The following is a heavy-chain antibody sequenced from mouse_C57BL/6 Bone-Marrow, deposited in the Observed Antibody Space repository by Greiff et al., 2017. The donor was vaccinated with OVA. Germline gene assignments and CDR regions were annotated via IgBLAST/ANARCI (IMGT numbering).Heavy chain of an antibody. CDR1: GYSITSGYY. Sequence: DVKLQESGPGLVKPSQSLSLTCSVTGYSITSGYYWNWIRQFPGNKLEWMGYISYDGSNNYNPSLKNRISITRDTSKNQFFLKLNSVTTEDTATYYCAREGVHYYGPSMDYWGQGTSVTVSS. D-gene: IGHD1-1*01. V-gene: IGHV3-6*01. CDR2: ISYDGSN. CDR3: AREGVHYYGPSMDY. J-gene: IGHJ4*01.